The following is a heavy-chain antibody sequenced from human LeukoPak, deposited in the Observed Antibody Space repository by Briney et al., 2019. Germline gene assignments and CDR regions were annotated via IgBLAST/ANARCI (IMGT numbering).Heavy chain of an antibody. D-gene: IGHD3-22*01. J-gene: IGHJ5*02. CDR3: ARDLYYDSSGYFNWFDP. CDR1: GGSISSSSYY. Sequence: SETLSLTCTVSGGSISSSSYYWGWIRQPPGKGLEWIGSIYYSGSTYYNPSLKSRVTISVDTSKNQFSLKLSSVAAADTAVYYCARDLYYDSSGYFNWFDPWGQGTLVTVSS. CDR2: IYYSGST. V-gene: IGHV4-39*07.